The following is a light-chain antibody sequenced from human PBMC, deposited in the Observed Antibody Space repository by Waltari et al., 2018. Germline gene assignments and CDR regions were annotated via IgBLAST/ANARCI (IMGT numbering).Light chain of an antibody. V-gene: IGKV3-15*01. CDR1: QNDNSH. CDR2: GAS. CDR3: QQYNDGPPGT. Sequence: ETVMPKSQGTLLESQGERATLPSRETQNDNSHLAWYQQKYAGAPPHLIYGASNKAIASAARFSSSRSGREFTTTINSRQYDDFAVKYYQQYNDGPPGTFGQGTKVEFK. J-gene: IGKJ1*01.